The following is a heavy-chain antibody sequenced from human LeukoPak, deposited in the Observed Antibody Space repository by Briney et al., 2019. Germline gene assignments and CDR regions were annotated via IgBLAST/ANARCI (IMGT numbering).Heavy chain of an antibody. CDR1: GFTFSSYA. CDR3: AKDSFDWLSDTLDI. V-gene: IGHV3-23*01. J-gene: IGHJ3*02. D-gene: IGHD3-9*01. Sequence: GGSLRLSCAASGFTFSSYAMSWVRQAPGKGLEWVSDISGSGGSTNYADSVKGRFTISRDNSKNTLYLQMNSLRAEDTAVYYCAKDSFDWLSDTLDIWGQGTMVTVPS. CDR2: ISGSGGST.